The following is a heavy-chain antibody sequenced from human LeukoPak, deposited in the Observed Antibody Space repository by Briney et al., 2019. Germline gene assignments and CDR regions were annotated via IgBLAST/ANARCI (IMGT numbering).Heavy chain of an antibody. Sequence: NTSETLSLTCTVSGGSISSYYWSWIRQPPGKGLEWIGYIYYSGSTNYNPSLKSRVTISVDTSKNQFSLKLSSVTAADTAVYYCARQGYYYDSSGYQYYFDYWGQGTLVTVPS. V-gene: IGHV4-59*08. CDR1: GGSISSYY. J-gene: IGHJ4*02. D-gene: IGHD3-22*01. CDR3: ARQGYYYDSSGYQYYFDY. CDR2: IYYSGST.